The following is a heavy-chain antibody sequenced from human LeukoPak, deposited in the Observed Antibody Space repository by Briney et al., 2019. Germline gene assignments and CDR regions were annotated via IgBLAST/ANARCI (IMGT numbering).Heavy chain of an antibody. V-gene: IGHV3-23*01. CDR2: IGYRGGSI. J-gene: IGHJ6*03. CDR1: GFSFSYYA. Sequence: GGSLRLSCAASGFSFSYYAMSWVRQAPGKGLEWVSIIGYRGGSIYYAHSVQGRFPISRDNSKNTLSLQMHGLRPEDTAVYYCAKSWGYTRPYYNYMDVWGKGTTVTVSS. D-gene: IGHD3-16*02. CDR3: AKSWGYTRPYYNYMDV.